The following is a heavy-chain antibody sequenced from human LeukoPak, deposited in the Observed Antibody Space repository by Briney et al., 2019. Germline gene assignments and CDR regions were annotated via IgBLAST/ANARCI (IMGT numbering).Heavy chain of an antibody. J-gene: IGHJ4*02. D-gene: IGHD2-15*01. V-gene: IGHV4-4*02. CDR2: ISLTGLT. CDR1: GGSISNTNW. CDR3: SRENGAYSPFGY. Sequence: SGTLSLTCGVSGGSISNTNWWSWVRQPPGQGLEWIGEISLTGLTHYNPSLESRVTVSLDKSNNQLSLNLTSVTAAHTAVYYCSRENGAYSPFGYWGQGTLVTVLS.